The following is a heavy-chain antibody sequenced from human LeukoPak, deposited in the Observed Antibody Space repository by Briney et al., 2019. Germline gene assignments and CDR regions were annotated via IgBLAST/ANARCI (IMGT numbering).Heavy chain of an antibody. Sequence: SETLSLTCAVSGGSISSYYWSWIRQPPGKGLEWIGYIYYSGSTNYNPSLKSRVTISVDTSKNQFSLKLSSVTAADTAVYYCARFDYYDSSGSDAFDIWGQGTMVTVSS. CDR1: GGSISSYY. V-gene: IGHV4-59*01. D-gene: IGHD3-22*01. CDR3: ARFDYYDSSGSDAFDI. CDR2: IYYSGST. J-gene: IGHJ3*02.